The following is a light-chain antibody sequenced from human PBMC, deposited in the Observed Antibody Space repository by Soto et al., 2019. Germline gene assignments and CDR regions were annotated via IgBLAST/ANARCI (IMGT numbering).Light chain of an antibody. V-gene: IGKV1-5*01. J-gene: IGKJ1*01. Sequence: DIQMTQSPSTLSASVGDRVTITCRARQSISSWLAWYQQKPGKAPKLLIYDASSLESGFPSRFSGSGSGTEFTLTTRSLQPDDFATYYCQQYNSYSRTFGQGTKVEIK. CDR2: DAS. CDR1: QSISSW. CDR3: QQYNSYSRT.